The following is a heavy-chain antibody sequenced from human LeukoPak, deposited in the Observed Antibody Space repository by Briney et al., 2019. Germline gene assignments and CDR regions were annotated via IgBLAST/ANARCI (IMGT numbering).Heavy chain of an antibody. Sequence: SETLSLTCSVSDGSINSGSFYWAWIRQPPGKGLEWIGYIYYSGSTYYNPSLRSRVTISVDTSKNQFSLKLSSVTAADTAVYYCARDLPWGAYCGGDCSAGWFDPWGQGTLVTVSS. CDR2: IYYSGST. CDR1: DGSINSGSFY. V-gene: IGHV4-30-4*08. CDR3: ARDLPWGAYCGGDCSAGWFDP. D-gene: IGHD2-21*02. J-gene: IGHJ5*02.